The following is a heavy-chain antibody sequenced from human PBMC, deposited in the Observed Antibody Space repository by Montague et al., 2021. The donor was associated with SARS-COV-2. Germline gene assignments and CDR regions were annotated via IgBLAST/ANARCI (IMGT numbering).Heavy chain of an antibody. V-gene: IGHV4-39*07. J-gene: IGHJ4*02. D-gene: IGHD1-26*01. CDR3: ARVPDSGTYGSGDY. CDR2: IYHSGSA. CDR1: GGSISSTSYY. Sequence: SETLSLTCTVSGGSISSTSYYWGWVRQPPGKGLEWIGRIYHSGSAYYNPSLKSRVTISIDTSKNQFSLKLSSVTAADTAVYYCARVPDSGTYGSGDYWGQGTLVTVSS.